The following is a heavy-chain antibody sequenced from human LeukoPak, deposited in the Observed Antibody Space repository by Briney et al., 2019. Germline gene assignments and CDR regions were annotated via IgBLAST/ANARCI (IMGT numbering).Heavy chain of an antibody. Sequence: GESPRLSCAASGFTSSRYSMNTVPEAPEKGFELVSFISISGGDIYYAASVTGRFTISRDNTKNSLYLQMNSLRAEDTAIYYCARGTYGMDVWGQGNPVAVSS. J-gene: IGHJ6*02. CDR2: ISISGGDI. V-gene: IGHV3-21*01. CDR3: ARGTYGMDV. CDR1: GFTSSRYS.